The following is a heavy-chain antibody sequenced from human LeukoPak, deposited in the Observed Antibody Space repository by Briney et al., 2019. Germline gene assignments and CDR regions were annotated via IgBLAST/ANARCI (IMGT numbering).Heavy chain of an antibody. CDR1: GFTFSSYG. CDR3: AKGDMILTGYLDY. V-gene: IGHV3-30*18. D-gene: IGHD3-9*01. Sequence: PGGSLRLSCAASGFTFSSYGMHWVRQAPGKGLEWVAVISYDGSNKYYADSVKGRFTISRDNSKNTLYLQMNSLRAEDTAVYYCAKGDMILTGYLDYWGQGTLVTVSS. CDR2: ISYDGSNK. J-gene: IGHJ4*02.